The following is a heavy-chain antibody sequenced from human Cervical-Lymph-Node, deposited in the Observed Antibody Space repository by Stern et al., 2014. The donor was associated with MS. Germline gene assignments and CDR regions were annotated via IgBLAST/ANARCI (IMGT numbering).Heavy chain of an antibody. CDR1: GYYFTDYD. D-gene: IGHD1-7*01. Sequence: MQLVQSGAEVRKPGASVKVSCKTSGYYFTDYDIHWVRQAPGQGLEWMGRINPKSGNTDYGQKFQGRVTMTRDTSISTVYMELSRLTSDDTAVFYGASLGTIDYFFYGLNVWGQGTTVTVSS. CDR2: INPKSGNT. V-gene: IGHV1-2*06. J-gene: IGHJ6*02. CDR3: ASLGTIDYFFYGLNV.